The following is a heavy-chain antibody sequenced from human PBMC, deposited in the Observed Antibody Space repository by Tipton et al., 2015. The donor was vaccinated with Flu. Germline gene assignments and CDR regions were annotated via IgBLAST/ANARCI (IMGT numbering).Heavy chain of an antibody. CDR2: IRSKADAYAT. V-gene: IGHV3-73*01. CDR3: TGDYVNSDY. CDR1: GFTFSASA. D-gene: IGHD4-17*01. Sequence: SLRLSCAASGFTFSASAMQWVRQASGRGFEWLGRIRSKADAYATTYAASVKGRFTISGDDSKNTAYLQMNSVKTEDTALYYCTGDYVNSDYWGQGTLVTVFS. J-gene: IGHJ4*02.